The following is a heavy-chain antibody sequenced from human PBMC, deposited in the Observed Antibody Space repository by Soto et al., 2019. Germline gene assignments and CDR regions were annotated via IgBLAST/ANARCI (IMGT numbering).Heavy chain of an antibody. V-gene: IGHV4-30-4*01. CDR2: IFYTGST. D-gene: IGHD3-3*01. CDR3: ARVPFSSFGVADPPVGWFAP. CDR1: GGFVNSVNNY. Sequence: QVHLQESGPGLVKPSQTLSLTCTVSGGFVNSVNNYWSWSRQPPGKGLEWLGYIFYTGSTYYNPPRRSRITISIDSSNNRFSLRLTSVTAADTAVYYCARVPFSSFGVADPPVGWFAPWGQGTLVTVSS. J-gene: IGHJ5*02.